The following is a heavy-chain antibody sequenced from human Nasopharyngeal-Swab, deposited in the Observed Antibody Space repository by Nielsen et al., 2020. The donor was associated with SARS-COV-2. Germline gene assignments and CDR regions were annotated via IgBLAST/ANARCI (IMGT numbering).Heavy chain of an antibody. Sequence: SLKISCAASGFTFDDYTMHWVRQAPGKGLEWVSGISWNSGSITYADSVKGRFTISRDNAKNFLYLQMNSLRAEDTALYYCVRARRFYGDYNTEAVSWGQGTLVTVSS. J-gene: IGHJ5*02. D-gene: IGHD4-17*01. V-gene: IGHV3-9*01. CDR2: ISWNSGSI. CDR1: GFTFDDYT. CDR3: VRARRFYGDYNTEAVS.